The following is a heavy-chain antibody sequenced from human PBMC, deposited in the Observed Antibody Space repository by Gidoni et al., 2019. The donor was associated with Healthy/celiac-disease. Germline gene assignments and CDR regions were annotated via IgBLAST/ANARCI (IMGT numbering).Heavy chain of an antibody. CDR1: GGSFSGYY. Sequence: QVQLQQWSAGMMKPSETLSLTCAAYGGSFSGYYWSWIRQPPGKGLEWIGEINHSGSTNYNPSLKSRVTISVDTSKIQFSLKLSSVTAADTVVYYCARGLMGISDYWVQGTLVTVSS. CDR3: ARGLMGISDY. J-gene: IGHJ4*02. V-gene: IGHV4-34*01. CDR2: INHSGST. D-gene: IGHD7-27*01.